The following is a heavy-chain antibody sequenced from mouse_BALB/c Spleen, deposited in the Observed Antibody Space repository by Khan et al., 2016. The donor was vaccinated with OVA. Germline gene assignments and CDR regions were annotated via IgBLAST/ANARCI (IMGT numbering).Heavy chain of an antibody. CDR2: INTHSGVP. Sequence: QIQLVQSGPELKKPGETVRISCKASGYTFTTAGMQWVQKMPGKGLKWIGWINTHSGVPKYAEDFKGRFAFPFETSASTAYLQITNLKNEDTATYFCARGGAAYYRNDGGAMDYWGQGTSVTVSS. CDR1: GYTFTTAG. J-gene: IGHJ4*01. D-gene: IGHD2-14*01. V-gene: IGHV9-4*02. CDR3: ARGGAAYYRNDGGAMDY.